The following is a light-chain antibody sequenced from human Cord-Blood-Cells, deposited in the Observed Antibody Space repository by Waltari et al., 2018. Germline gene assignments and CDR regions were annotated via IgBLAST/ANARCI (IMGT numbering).Light chain of an antibody. CDR1: SSDVGGYNY. CDR3: CSYAGSYRV. J-gene: IGLJ3*02. V-gene: IGLV2-11*01. Sequence: QSALTQPRSVSGSPGQSVTISCTGTSSDVGGYNYVSWYQHHPGKAPKLRIYDVSKRPSGVPDRFSGSKSSDTAALTISRLQAEDEADYFCCSYAGSYRVFDGGTKLTVL. CDR2: DVS.